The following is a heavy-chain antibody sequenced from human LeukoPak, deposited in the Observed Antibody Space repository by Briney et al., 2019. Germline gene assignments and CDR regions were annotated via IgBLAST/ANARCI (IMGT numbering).Heavy chain of an antibody. V-gene: IGHV4-39*01. D-gene: IGHD3-10*01. CDR3: AGRNYDNWFDP. CDR1: GGSISSGSYY. Sequence: SETLSLTCTVSGGSISSGSYYCGWIRQPPGKGLEWIGSIYHSGNTYYNPSLKSRVTLSVDTSKNQFSLKLSSVTAADTAVYYCAGRNYDNWFDPWGQGTLVSVSP. J-gene: IGHJ5*02. CDR2: IYHSGNT.